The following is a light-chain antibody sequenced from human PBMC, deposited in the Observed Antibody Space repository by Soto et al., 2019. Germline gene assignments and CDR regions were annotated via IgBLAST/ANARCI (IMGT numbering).Light chain of an antibody. Sequence: VVTQPPSASGTPGQRVTISCSGSRSNIRSNTVNWYQQLPGTAPKLLIYDNNQRPSGVPDRFSGSKSGTSASLAISGLQSEDEADYYCAAWDDSLNGVIFGGGTKLTVL. V-gene: IGLV1-44*01. CDR3: AAWDDSLNGVI. J-gene: IGLJ2*01. CDR1: RSNIRSNT. CDR2: DNN.